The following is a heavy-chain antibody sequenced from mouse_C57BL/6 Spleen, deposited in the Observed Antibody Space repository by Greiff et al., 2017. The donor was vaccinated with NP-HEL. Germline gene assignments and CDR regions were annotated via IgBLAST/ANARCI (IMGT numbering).Heavy chain of an antibody. Sequence: VQLQQSGAELVKPGASVKLSCTASGFNIKDYYMHWVKQRTEQGLEWIGRIDPEDGETKYAPKFQGKATITADTSSNTAYLQLSSLTSEDTAVYYCATTMVTTALYYAMDYWGQGTSVTVSS. CDR1: GFNIKDYY. J-gene: IGHJ4*01. V-gene: IGHV14-2*01. D-gene: IGHD2-2*01. CDR2: IDPEDGET. CDR3: ATTMVTTALYYAMDY.